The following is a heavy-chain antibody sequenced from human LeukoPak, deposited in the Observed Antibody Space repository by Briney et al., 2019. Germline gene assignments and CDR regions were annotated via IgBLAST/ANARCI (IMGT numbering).Heavy chain of an antibody. CDR2: VYYSGST. V-gene: IGHV4-59*08. D-gene: IGHD3-10*01. CDR1: GASISSYY. Sequence: SETLSLTCTVSGASISSYYWSWIRQPPGKGLEWIGYVYYSGSTNYNPSLKSRVSISVDTSKNQFSLNLSSVTAADTAVYYCARSYSSGGYYSPFDPWGQGTLVTVSS. CDR3: ARSYSSGGYYSPFDP. J-gene: IGHJ5*02.